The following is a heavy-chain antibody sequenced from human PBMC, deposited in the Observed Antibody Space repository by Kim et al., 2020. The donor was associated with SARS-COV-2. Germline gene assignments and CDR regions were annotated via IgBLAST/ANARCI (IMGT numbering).Heavy chain of an antibody. CDR2: IRGKSYGRLA. CDR1: GFSFRGYG. CDR3: ARNPHPHYSGVSCPAAE. D-gene: IGHD5-12*01. V-gene: IGHV3-49*04. Sequence: GGSLRLSCTASGFSFRGYGMTWVRQAPGKGLEWVSFIRGKSYGRLADYAASVKDRFTISRDDSTSTAYLQMNSLKSGDTAVYFCARNPHPHYSGVSCPAAEWGQG. J-gene: IGHJ1*01.